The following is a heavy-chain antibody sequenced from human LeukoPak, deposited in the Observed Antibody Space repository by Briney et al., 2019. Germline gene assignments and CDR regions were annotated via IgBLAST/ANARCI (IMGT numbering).Heavy chain of an antibody. CDR2: IYHSGST. J-gene: IGHJ4*02. V-gene: IGHV4-30-2*01. CDR1: GGSISSGGYS. CDR3: ARAKLAYCGGDCPNYFDY. Sequence: SETLSLTCAVSGGSISSGGYSWSWIRQPPGKGLEWIGYIYHSGSTYYNPSLKSRVTISVDRSKTQFSLKLSSVTAADTAVYYCARAKLAYCGGDCPNYFDYWGQGTLVTVSS. D-gene: IGHD2-21*02.